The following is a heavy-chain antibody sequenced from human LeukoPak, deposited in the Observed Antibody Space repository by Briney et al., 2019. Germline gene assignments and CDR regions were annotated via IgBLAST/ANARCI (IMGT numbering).Heavy chain of an antibody. CDR2: TWYDGRNN. D-gene: IGHD1-20*01. CDR1: GFTFSSYG. J-gene: IGHJ4*02. CDR3: ARDFGLTGKVDY. Sequence: PGGSLRLSCAASGFTFSSYGMHWVRQAPGKGLEWVAVTWYDGRNNYYAASVKGRFTISRDDSKNTLYLQMGSLRAEDLAVYYCARDFGLTGKVDYWGQGTLVTVSS. V-gene: IGHV3-33*01.